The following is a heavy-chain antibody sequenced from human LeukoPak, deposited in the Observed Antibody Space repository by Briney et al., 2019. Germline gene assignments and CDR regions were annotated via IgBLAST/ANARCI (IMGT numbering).Heavy chain of an antibody. J-gene: IGHJ4*02. D-gene: IGHD2-21*01. V-gene: IGHV4-39*01. CDR1: GGSISSSSYY. CDR2: IYYSGST. Sequence: TSETLSLTCTVSGGSISSSSYYWGWIRQPPGKGLEWIGSIYYSGSTYYNPSLKSRVTISVDTSKNQFSLKLSSVTAADTAVYYCARRRIVAGTVFDYWGQGTLVTVSS. CDR3: ARRRIVAGTVFDY.